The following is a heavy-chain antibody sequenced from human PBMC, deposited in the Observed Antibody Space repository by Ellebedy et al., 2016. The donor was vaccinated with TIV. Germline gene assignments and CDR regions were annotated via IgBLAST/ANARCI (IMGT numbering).Heavy chain of an antibody. CDR2: INPSGGST. CDR1: GYTFTGYY. D-gene: IGHD4-23*01. Sequence: ASVKVSXXASGYTFTGYYMHWVRQAPGQGLEWMGIINPSGGSTSYAQKFQGRVTMTRDTSTSTVYMELSSLRSEDTAVYYCARGEVEYGGNSGNVFSNLKLDYWGQGTLVTVSS. CDR3: ARGEVEYGGNSGNVFSNLKLDY. J-gene: IGHJ4*02. V-gene: IGHV1-46*01.